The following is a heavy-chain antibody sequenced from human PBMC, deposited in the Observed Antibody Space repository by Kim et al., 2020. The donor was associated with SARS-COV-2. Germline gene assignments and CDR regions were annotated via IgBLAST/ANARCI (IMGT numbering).Heavy chain of an antibody. CDR2: IYYSGST. CDR3: ARQRNYYDSSGYNEAFDI. CDR1: GGSISSSSYY. J-gene: IGHJ3*02. Sequence: SETLSLTCTVSGGSISSSSYYWGWIRQPPGKGLEWIGSIYYSGSTYYNPSLKSRVTISVDTSKNQFSLKLSSVTAEDTAMYYCARQRNYYDSSGYNEAFDIWGQGRMVTVSS. V-gene: IGHV4-39*01. D-gene: IGHD3-22*01.